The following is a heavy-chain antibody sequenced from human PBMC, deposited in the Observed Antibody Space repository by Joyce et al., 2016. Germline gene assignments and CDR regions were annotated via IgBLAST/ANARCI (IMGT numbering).Heavy chain of an antibody. D-gene: IGHD3-10*01. J-gene: IGHJ6*02. CDR3: ARKKYYGSGSYYKYYYYAMDV. Sequence: EVQLVESGGGLVQPGGSLRLSCAASGFIFSNYTMKWVRQAPGNGMELVSQISRSSRTIYYADSVKGRFTISRDNAKNSLYLQMNSLRAEDTAVYYCARKKYYGSGSYYKYYYYAMDVWGQGTTVTVSS. CDR2: ISRSSRTI. V-gene: IGHV3-48*04. CDR1: GFIFSNYT.